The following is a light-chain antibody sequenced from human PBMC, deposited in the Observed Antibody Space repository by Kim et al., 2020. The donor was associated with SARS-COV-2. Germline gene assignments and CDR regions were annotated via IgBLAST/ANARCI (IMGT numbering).Light chain of an antibody. CDR3: NSRDSSGNHYV. J-gene: IGLJ1*01. CDR1: SLRRYY. V-gene: IGLV3-19*01. Sequence: ALGKIVSITCQRDSLRRYYASWYQQKPGQAPVLVIYGKNNRPSGIPDRFSGSSSGNTASLTITGAQAEDEADYYCNSRDSSGNHYVFGTGTKVTVL. CDR2: GKN.